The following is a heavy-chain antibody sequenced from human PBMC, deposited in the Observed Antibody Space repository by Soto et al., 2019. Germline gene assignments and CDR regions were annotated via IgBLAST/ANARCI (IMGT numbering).Heavy chain of an antibody. D-gene: IGHD6-19*01. CDR1: GFTFSNYA. CDR2: IRDSGVTT. CDR3: AREESWQVAVHGPNFHY. Sequence: GGSLRLSCAASGFTFSNYAMNWVRQAPGKGLEWVSAIRDSGVTTYYPDSVKGRFTISRDNSKNTLYLQMNSLRAEDTALYYCAREESWQVAVHGPNFHYWGQGTLVTVSS. J-gene: IGHJ4*02. V-gene: IGHV3-23*01.